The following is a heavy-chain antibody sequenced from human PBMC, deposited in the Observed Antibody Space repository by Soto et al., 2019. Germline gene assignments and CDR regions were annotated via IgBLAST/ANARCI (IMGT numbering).Heavy chain of an antibody. CDR3: ARDGPPTTTGVGPSYTMDV. J-gene: IGHJ6*02. Sequence: QMQLVQSGAEVKKPGASVKVSYKASGYTFTSYQMHWVRQAPGQGLEWMGIINPSGGRITYAPRFQGRVMTTRDTSTNAVYMELRSLRSEDTAVYYCARDGPPTTTGVGPSYTMDVWGQGTTVTVS. D-gene: IGHD3-3*01. CDR2: INPSGGRI. CDR1: GYTFTSYQ. V-gene: IGHV1-46*01.